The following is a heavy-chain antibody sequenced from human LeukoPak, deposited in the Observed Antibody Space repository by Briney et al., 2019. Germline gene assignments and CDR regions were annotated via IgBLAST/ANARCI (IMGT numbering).Heavy chain of an antibody. D-gene: IGHD3-22*01. CDR1: GYTFSTYW. V-gene: IGHV3-7*01. CDR3: ARDSSGYQ. CDR2: IKEDGSEK. J-gene: IGHJ4*02. Sequence: GGSLRLSCAASGYTFSTYWMSWVRQAPGKGLEWVANIKEDGSEKYYGDSVKGRFTISRDNAKNSMYLQMNSLRAEDTAVYYCARDSSGYQWGQGTLVTVSS.